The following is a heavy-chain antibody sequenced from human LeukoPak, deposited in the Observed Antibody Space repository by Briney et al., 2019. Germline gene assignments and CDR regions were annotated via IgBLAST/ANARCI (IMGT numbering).Heavy chain of an antibody. V-gene: IGHV3-23*01. CDR2: ISGSGGST. CDR3: AIGPDQPRGIIAVPAANPPAWENAEYFQH. D-gene: IGHD2-2*01. Sequence: PSETLSLTCTVSGGSISSYYWRWVRQAPGKGLEWVSAISGSGGSTYYADSVKGRFTISRDNSKNTLYLQMNSLRAEDTAVYYCAIGPDQPRGIIAVPAANPPAWENAEYFQHWGQGALVTVSS. CDR1: GGSISSYY. J-gene: IGHJ1*01.